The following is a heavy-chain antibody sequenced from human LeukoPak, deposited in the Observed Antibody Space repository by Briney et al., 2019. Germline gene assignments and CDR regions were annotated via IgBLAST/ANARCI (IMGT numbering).Heavy chain of an antibody. D-gene: IGHD2-2*01. CDR1: GGSISSSSYY. CDR3: AKRCRSTSCSKN. CDR2: ISGSGGST. Sequence: PSETLSLTCTVSGGSISSSSYYWGWIRQPPGKGLEWVSAISGSGGSTYYADSVKGRFTISRDNSKNTLYLQMNSLRAEDTAVYYCAKRCRSTSCSKNWGQGTLVTVSS. V-gene: IGHV3-23*01. J-gene: IGHJ4*02.